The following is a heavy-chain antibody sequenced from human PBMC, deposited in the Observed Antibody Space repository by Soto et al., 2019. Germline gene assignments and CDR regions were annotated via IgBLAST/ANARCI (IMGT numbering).Heavy chain of an antibody. CDR2: INPNSGGT. Sequence: ASVKVSCKASGYTFTGYYMHWVRQAPGQGLEWMGWINPNSGGTNYAQKFQGWVTMTRDTSISTAYMELSRLRSDDTAVYYCARDGTAAVLDQVYYFDYWGQGTLVTVSS. D-gene: IGHD2-8*02. CDR1: GYTFTGYY. CDR3: ARDGTAAVLDQVYYFDY. V-gene: IGHV1-2*04. J-gene: IGHJ4*02.